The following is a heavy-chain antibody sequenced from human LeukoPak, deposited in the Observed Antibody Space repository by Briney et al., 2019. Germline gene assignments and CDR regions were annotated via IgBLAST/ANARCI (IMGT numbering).Heavy chain of an antibody. CDR3: ARSASGYDA. CDR1: GFPFSGYW. J-gene: IGHJ5*02. V-gene: IGHV3-74*01. Sequence: GGSLRLSCAASGFPFSGYWMHWVRQAPGKGLVWVSRIDDDGAGTTYADSVKGRFTISRDNAKNTPYLQMNSLRVEDTAVYYCARSASGYDAWGQGTLVTVSS. D-gene: IGHD5-12*01. CDR2: IDDDGAGT.